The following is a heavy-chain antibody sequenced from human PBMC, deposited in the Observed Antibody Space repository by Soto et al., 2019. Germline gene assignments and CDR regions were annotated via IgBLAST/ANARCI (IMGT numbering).Heavy chain of an antibody. Sequence: ASVKVSCKASGYTFTSYAMHWVRQAPGQRLEWMGWINAGNGNTKYSQKFQGRVTITRDTSASTAYMELSSLRSEDTAVYYCARAKRNLLRFLWCLSSPHRIYYWGQGSLDPVSS. CDR1: GYTFTSYA. J-gene: IGHJ4*02. CDR2: INAGNGNT. V-gene: IGHV1-3*01. D-gene: IGHD3-3*01. CDR3: ARAKRNLLRFLWCLSSPHRIYY.